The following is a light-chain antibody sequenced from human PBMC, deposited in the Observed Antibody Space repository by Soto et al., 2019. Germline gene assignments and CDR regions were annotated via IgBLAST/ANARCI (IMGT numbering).Light chain of an antibody. CDR1: QSVSSN. CDR3: QQYNNWRPQT. Sequence: EIVMTQSPATLSVSPGERATLSCRASQSVSSNLAWYQQKPGQAPRLLIYGASTRATGIPARFSGSGSGTEVTLTISSLQSEDCAVYYCQQYNNWRPQTFGQGTKVEIK. V-gene: IGKV3-15*01. CDR2: GAS. J-gene: IGKJ1*01.